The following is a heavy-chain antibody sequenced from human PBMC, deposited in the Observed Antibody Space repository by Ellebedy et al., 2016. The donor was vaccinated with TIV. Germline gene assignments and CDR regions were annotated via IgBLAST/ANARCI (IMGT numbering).Heavy chain of an antibody. Sequence: GESLKISCAASGFTFSDYYMSWIRQAPWKGLEWVSYISSSGSTIYYADSVKGRFTISRDNAKNSLYLQMNSLRAEDTAVYYCARAVRDSSGYYRKEYYFDYWGQGTLVTVSS. CDR3: ARAVRDSSGYYRKEYYFDY. V-gene: IGHV3-11*01. CDR1: GFTFSDYY. J-gene: IGHJ4*02. CDR2: ISSSGSTI. D-gene: IGHD3-22*01.